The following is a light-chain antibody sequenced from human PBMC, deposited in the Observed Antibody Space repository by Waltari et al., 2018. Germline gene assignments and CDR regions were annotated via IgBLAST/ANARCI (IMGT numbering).Light chain of an antibody. J-gene: IGLJ3*02. CDR1: TSDVGGYNF. Sequence: QSALTQPASVSGSPVQSITITLPGTTSDVGGYNFLSCYQQYTGKAPKSIIYEVSNRTSGLSNRFSGSKSGKTASLTISGLQAEDEADYYCSSYTSTSPYVVFGGGTKLTVL. V-gene: IGLV2-14*01. CDR2: EVS. CDR3: SSYTSTSPYVV.